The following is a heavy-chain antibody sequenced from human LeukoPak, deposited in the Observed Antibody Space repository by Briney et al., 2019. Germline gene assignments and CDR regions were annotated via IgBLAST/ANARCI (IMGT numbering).Heavy chain of an antibody. CDR3: ARGSPPRRKYDSRGYYSYYFDY. V-gene: IGHV1-18*01. D-gene: IGHD3-22*01. CDR1: GYTFTSYG. CDR2: ISAYNGNT. Sequence: ASVKVSCKTSGYTFTSYGISWVRQAPAQGLEWMGWISAYNGNTHYAQKLQGRVTMTTDTSTSTVYMELRSLRSDDTAVYYCARGSPPRRKYDSRGYYSYYFDYWGQGTLVTVSS. J-gene: IGHJ4*02.